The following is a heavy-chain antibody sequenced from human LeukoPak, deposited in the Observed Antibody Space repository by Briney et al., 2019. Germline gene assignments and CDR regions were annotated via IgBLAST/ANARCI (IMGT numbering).Heavy chain of an antibody. CDR2: ISGSGGST. D-gene: IGHD3-22*01. CDR3: ARDGWLRSSYNWFDP. J-gene: IGHJ5*02. V-gene: IGHV3-23*01. CDR1: GFTFSSYG. Sequence: GGSLRLSCAASGFTFSSYGMSWVRQAPGKGLEWVSAISGSGGSTYYADSVKGRFTISRDNSKNTLYLQMNSLRAEDTAVYYCARDGWLRSSYNWFDPWGQGTLVTVSS.